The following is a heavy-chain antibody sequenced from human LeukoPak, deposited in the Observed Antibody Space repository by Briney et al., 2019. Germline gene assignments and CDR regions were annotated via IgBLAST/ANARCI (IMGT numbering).Heavy chain of an antibody. D-gene: IGHD3-10*01. CDR2: IYTSGST. V-gene: IGHV4-4*07. Sequence: SETLSLTCTVSGGSISSYYWSWIRQPAGKGLEWIGRIYTSGSTNYNPSLKSRVTMSVDTSKNQFSLKLNSVTAADTAVYYCARDTEDYYDSGSYYNDAFDIWGQGTMVTVSS. CDR3: ARDTEDYYDSGSYYNDAFDI. J-gene: IGHJ3*02. CDR1: GGSISSYY.